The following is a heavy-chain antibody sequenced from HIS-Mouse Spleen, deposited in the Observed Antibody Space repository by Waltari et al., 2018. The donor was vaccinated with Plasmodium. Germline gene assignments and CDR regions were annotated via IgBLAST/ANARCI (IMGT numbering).Heavy chain of an antibody. Sequence: QVTLRESGPALVKPTQTLTLTCTFSGFSLSTSGMCVTWIRQPPGKALEWRARIDWDEDKYYSTSLKTRLTISKDTSKNQVVLTMTNMDPVDTATYYCARTTYSSSSAKYYYYGMDVWGQGTTVTVSS. J-gene: IGHJ6*02. CDR2: IDWDEDK. CDR3: ARTTYSSSSAKYYYYGMDV. D-gene: IGHD6-6*01. V-gene: IGHV2-70*15. CDR1: GFSLSTSGMC.